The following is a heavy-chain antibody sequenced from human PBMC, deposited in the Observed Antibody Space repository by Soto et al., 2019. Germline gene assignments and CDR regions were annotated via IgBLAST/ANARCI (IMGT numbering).Heavy chain of an antibody. Sequence: SETLSLTCTVSGGSISSSSYYWGWIRQPPGKGLEWIGSIYYSGSTYYNPSLKSRVTISVDTSKNQFSLKLSSVTASDSALYYCARGKYSSPRGGLDVWGQGTPVTVSS. CDR1: GGSISSSSYY. J-gene: IGHJ6*02. CDR2: IYYSGST. V-gene: IGHV4-39*07. D-gene: IGHD4-4*01. CDR3: ARGKYSSPRGGLDV.